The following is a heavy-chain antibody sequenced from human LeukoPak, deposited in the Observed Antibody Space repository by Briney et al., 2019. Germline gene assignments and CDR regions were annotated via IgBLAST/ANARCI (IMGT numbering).Heavy chain of an antibody. CDR1: GFTFSSYE. CDR2: ISSSGSTI. CDR3: ARDGLPITIFGVVIGSAFDI. V-gene: IGHV3-48*03. D-gene: IGHD3-3*01. Sequence: PGGSLRLSCAASGFTFSSYEMNWVRQAPGKGLEWVSYISSSGSTIYYADSVKGRFTISRDNAKNSLHPQMNSLRAEDTAVYYCARDGLPITIFGVVIGSAFDIWGQGTMVTVSS. J-gene: IGHJ3*02.